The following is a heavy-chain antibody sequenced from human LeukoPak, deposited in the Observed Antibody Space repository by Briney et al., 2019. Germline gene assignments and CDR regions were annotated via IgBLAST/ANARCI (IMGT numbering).Heavy chain of an antibody. Sequence: GASVNVSCKASGYTFTKYGLSCVRQAPGHGLEWMGWISAYKGNTNYAQKFQGRVTLTTDTFTSTAYMEVKSLRADDKAVYYCAASVSYYYHGMDVWGQGTTVTVSS. CDR3: AASVSYYYHGMDV. CDR1: GYTFTKYG. J-gene: IGHJ6*02. CDR2: ISAYKGNT. V-gene: IGHV1-18*01.